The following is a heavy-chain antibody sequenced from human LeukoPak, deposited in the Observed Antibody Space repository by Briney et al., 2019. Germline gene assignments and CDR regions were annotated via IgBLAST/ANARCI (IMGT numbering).Heavy chain of an antibody. J-gene: IGHJ4*02. CDR2: IKSKTDGGTT. CDR1: GFTFSNAW. V-gene: IGHV3-15*07. CDR3: ARDGFGDIAARPLDY. D-gene: IGHD6-6*01. Sequence: PGGSLRLSCAASGFTFSNAWMNWVRQAPGKGLEWVGRIKSKTDGGTTDYAAPVKGRFTISRDDSKNTLYLQMNSLRAEDTAVYYCARDGFGDIAARPLDYWGQGTLVTVSS.